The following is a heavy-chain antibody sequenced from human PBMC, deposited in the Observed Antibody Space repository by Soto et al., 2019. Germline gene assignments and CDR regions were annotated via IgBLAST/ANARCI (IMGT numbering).Heavy chain of an antibody. Sequence: GGSLRLSCAASGFTFSSYSMNWVRQAPGKGLEWVSSISSSSSYIYYADSVKGRFTISRDNAKNSLYLQMNSLRAEDTAVYYCARDPSPSARPNYYYSVMDVWGQGTTVTVSS. CDR3: ARDPSPSARPNYYYSVMDV. V-gene: IGHV3-21*01. CDR1: GFTFSSYS. J-gene: IGHJ6*02. D-gene: IGHD6-6*01. CDR2: ISSSSSYI.